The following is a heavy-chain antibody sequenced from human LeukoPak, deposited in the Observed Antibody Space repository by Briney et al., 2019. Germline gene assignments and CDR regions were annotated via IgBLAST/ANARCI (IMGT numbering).Heavy chain of an antibody. J-gene: IGHJ4*02. CDR1: GGSFSGYY. D-gene: IGHD6-19*01. CDR3: ARMGSGWPLDY. Sequence: SETLSLTCAVYGGSFSGYYWSWIRQPPGKGLEWIGEINHSGSTNYNPSLKSRVTISVDTSKNQFSLKLSSVTAADTAAYYCARMGSGWPLDYWGQGTLVTVSS. CDR2: INHSGST. V-gene: IGHV4-34*01.